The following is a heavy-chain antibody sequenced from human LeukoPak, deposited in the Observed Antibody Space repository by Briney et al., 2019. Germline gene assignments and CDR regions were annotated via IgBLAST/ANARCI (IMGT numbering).Heavy chain of an antibody. CDR2: IIPILGIA. CDR3: ASMTTVTTRSNYYYYYGMDV. CDR1: GGTFSIYA. Sequence: SVTVSCKASGGTFSIYAISWVRQAPGQGLEWMGRIIPILGIANYAQKFQGRVTITADKSTSTAYMELSSLRSEDTAVYYCASMTTVTTRSNYYYYYGMDVWGQGTTVTVSS. V-gene: IGHV1-69*04. D-gene: IGHD4-17*01. J-gene: IGHJ6*02.